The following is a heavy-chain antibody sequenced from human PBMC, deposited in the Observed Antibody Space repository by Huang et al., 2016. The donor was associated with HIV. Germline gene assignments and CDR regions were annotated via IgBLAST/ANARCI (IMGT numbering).Heavy chain of an antibody. V-gene: IGHV1-2*02. J-gene: IGHJ6*02. CDR1: GYTFTGYY. CDR2: INPNSGGT. CDR3: ARDSRYWSSGTSGWYYFYGLDV. Sequence: QVHLVQSGAEVKKPGASVKVSCKASGYTFTGYYIHWVRQAPGQGLGLIGWINPNSGGTNSAPTFQDRITMTRDTSINTAYMELRRLKSDETAIYYCARDSRYWSSGTSGWYYFYGLDVWGQGTAVTVS. D-gene: IGHD2-2*01.